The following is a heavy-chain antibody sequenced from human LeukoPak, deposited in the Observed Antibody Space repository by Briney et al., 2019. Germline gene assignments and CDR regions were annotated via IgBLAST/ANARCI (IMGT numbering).Heavy chain of an antibody. CDR2: IYYSGST. CDR3: ARLHLPATRFDY. J-gene: IGHJ4*02. D-gene: IGHD5-24*01. Sequence: SSETLSLTCTVSGGSISNYYWGWIRQPPGKGLEWIGSIYYSGSTYYNPSLKSRVTISVDTSKNQFSLKLSSVTAADTAVYYCARLHLPATRFDYWGQGTLVTVSS. CDR1: GGSISNYY. V-gene: IGHV4-39*01.